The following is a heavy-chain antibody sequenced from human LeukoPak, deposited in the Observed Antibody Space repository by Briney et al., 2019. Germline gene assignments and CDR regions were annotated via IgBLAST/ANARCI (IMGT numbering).Heavy chain of an antibody. D-gene: IGHD1-26*01. V-gene: IGHV3-23*05. CDR1: GFNFRSFG. CDR2: IYTNGRT. Sequence: PGGSLRLSCAASGFNFRSFGMNWVRQAPGRGLEWVSGIYTNGRTRYAGAVEGRFTISRDNSKNTLYLQMHSLRVEDTAVYYCAHLVWEYVGGLDVWGQGTTVTVSS. J-gene: IGHJ6*02. CDR3: AHLVWEYVGGLDV.